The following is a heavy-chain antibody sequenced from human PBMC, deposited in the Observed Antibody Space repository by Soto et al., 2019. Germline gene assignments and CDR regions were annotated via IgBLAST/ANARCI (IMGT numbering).Heavy chain of an antibody. CDR2: IYPGDSGT. Sequence: PGESLKISCKGSGYTFTAYWIGWVRQMPGKGLEWMGIIYPGDSGTRYSPSFQGQVTISADKSISTAYLQWSSLKASDTAMFYCARGGYSGNSKDPFYIWGPGTMVTVSS. V-gene: IGHV5-51*01. CDR1: GYTFTAYW. J-gene: IGHJ3*02. CDR3: ARGGYSGNSKDPFYI. D-gene: IGHD6-25*01.